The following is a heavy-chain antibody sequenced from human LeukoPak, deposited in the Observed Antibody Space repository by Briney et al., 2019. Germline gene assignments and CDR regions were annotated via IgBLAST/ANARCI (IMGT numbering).Heavy chain of an antibody. D-gene: IGHD5-18*01. CDR1: GGSISSYY. J-gene: IGHJ2*01. CDR2: IYYSGST. Sequence: SETLSLTCTVSGGSISSYYWSWIRQPPGKGLEWIGYIYYSGSTNYNPSLKSRVTISIDTSKNQFSLKLISVTAADTAVYYCARTAMISTWYFDLWGRGTLATVSS. V-gene: IGHV4-59*01. CDR3: ARTAMISTWYFDL.